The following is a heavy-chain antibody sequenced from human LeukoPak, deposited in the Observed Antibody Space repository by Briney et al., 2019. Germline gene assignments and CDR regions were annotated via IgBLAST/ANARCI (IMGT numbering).Heavy chain of an antibody. V-gene: IGHV3-30*19. CDR3: ARDPIAVAGHFDY. CDR2: ISYDGSNK. J-gene: IGHJ4*02. Sequence: GGSLRLSCAASGFTFTSYGMHWVRQAPGKGLEWVAVISYDGSNKYYADSVKGRFTISRDNSKNTLYLQMNSLRAEDTAVYYCARDPIAVAGHFDYWGQGTLVTVSS. CDR1: GFTFTSYG. D-gene: IGHD6-19*01.